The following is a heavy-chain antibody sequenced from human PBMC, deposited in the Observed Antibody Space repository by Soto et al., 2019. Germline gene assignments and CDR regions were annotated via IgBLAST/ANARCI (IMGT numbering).Heavy chain of an antibody. CDR3: VRSKGGYSYGTPFDY. D-gene: IGHD5-18*01. J-gene: IGHJ4*02. Sequence: PGGSLRLSFAASGFTFDDYAMHWVRQVLGKVLEWVSSISWNSGNIGYADSVKGRFTTSRDNAKNSLYLQMNSLRPEDTALYYCVRSKGGYSYGTPFDYWGQGT. V-gene: IGHV3-9*01. CDR1: GFTFDDYA. CDR2: ISWNSGNI.